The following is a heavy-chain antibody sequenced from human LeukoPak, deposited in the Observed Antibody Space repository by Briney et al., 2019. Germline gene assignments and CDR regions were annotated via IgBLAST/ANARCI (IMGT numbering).Heavy chain of an antibody. V-gene: IGHV2-70*11. CDR1: GFSLRTGGMC. CDR3: ARMDLMGKLRYASDI. Sequence: SGPSLTHPPPPLTLTCNFSGFSLRTGGMCVSWIRQPSGKALEGLSRIDWDDDKYYSTSLKTRLTISKDTSKNQVVLRMTNRDPVDTASYSWARMDLMGKLRYASDIWGQGTMVTVSS. J-gene: IGHJ3*02. CDR2: IDWDDDK. D-gene: IGHD2-8*01.